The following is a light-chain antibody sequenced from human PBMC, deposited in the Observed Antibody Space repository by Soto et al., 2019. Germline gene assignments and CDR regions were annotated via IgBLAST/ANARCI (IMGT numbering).Light chain of an antibody. CDR1: QSVSSSY. J-gene: IGKJ3*01. Sequence: EIVLTQSPGTLSLSPGERATLSCRASQSVSSSYLAWYQQKPGQAPRLLIYGASSRATGIPDRFSGSGSGTDFTLTISRLEPEDFAVYYCQQYGSSPPQVTFGPGT. CDR2: GAS. V-gene: IGKV3-20*01. CDR3: QQYGSSPPQVT.